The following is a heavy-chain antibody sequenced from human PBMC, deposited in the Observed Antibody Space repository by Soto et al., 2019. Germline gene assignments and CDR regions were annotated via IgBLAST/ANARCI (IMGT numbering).Heavy chain of an antibody. CDR2: IYYSGST. D-gene: IGHD3-22*01. CDR3: ARGGGYDSSGYFQA. CDR1: GGSISSGDYY. Sequence: PSETLSLTCTVSGGSISSGDYYWSWIRQPPGKGLEWIGYIYYSGSTYYNPSLKSRVTISVDTSKNQFSLKLSSVTAADTAVYYCARGGGYDSSGYFQAWGQGTLVTVYS. V-gene: IGHV4-30-4*01. J-gene: IGHJ5*02.